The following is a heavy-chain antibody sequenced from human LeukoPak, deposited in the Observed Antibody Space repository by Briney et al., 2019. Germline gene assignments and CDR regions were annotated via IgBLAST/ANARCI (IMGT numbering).Heavy chain of an antibody. Sequence: GGSLRLSCAASGFTFSSYAMHWVRQAPGKGLEWVAFIRYDGSNKYYADSVKGRFTISRDNSKNTLYLQMNSLRAEDTAVYYCAKSIVWGSYRPGGLGYWGQGTLVTVSS. D-gene: IGHD3-16*02. V-gene: IGHV3-30*02. CDR3: AKSIVWGSYRPGGLGY. CDR2: IRYDGSNK. J-gene: IGHJ4*02. CDR1: GFTFSSYA.